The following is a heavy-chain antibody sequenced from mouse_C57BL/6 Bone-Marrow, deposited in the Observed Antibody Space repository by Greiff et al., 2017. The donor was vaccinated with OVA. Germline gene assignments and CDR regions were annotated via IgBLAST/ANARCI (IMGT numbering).Heavy chain of an antibody. Sequence: QVQLQQSVAALVQPGASVPFSFTASGFAFPSSCMPWVQQRPGPGLAWIGQIYPGAGDTNYNGKFKGKATLTADKSSSTAYMQRSSLTSEDSAVYFCARGVGSSPFAYWGQGTLVTVSA. CDR3: ARGVGSSPFAY. D-gene: IGHD1-1*01. J-gene: IGHJ3*01. CDR2: IYPGAGDT. V-gene: IGHV1-80*01. CDR1: GFAFPSSC.